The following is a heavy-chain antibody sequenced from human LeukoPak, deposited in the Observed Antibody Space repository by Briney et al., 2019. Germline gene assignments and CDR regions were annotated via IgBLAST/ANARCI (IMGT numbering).Heavy chain of an antibody. CDR2: INPNSGGT. CDR3: ARTVGYQLLYRDTAMVTGLDY. J-gene: IGHJ4*02. D-gene: IGHD5-18*01. Sequence: ASVKVSCKASGYTFTGYYMHWVRQAPGQGLEWMGWINPNSGGTNYAQKFQGRVTMTRDTAISTAYMELSRLRSDDTAVYYCARTVGYQLLYRDTAMVTGLDYWGQGTLVTVSS. CDR1: GYTFTGYY. V-gene: IGHV1-2*02.